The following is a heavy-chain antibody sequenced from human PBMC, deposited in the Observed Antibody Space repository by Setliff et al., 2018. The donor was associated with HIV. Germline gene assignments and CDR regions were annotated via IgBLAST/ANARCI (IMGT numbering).Heavy chain of an antibody. J-gene: IGHJ3*02. Sequence: PSETLSLTCTVSGGSISSYYWNWIRQPPGKGLEWIGEINHRGTTNSNPSLKRRVTISVDTSKSQFSLRLSSVTAADTAVYYCARPRLWRDAFDIWGQGAMVTVSS. V-gene: IGHV4-34*01. CDR1: GGSISSYY. CDR3: ARPRLWRDAFDI. D-gene: IGHD1-1*01. CDR2: INHRGTT.